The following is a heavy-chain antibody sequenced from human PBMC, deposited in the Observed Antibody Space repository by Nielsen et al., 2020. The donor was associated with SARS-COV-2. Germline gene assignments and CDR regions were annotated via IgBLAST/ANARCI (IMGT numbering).Heavy chain of an antibody. CDR1: GGSISSYY. Sequence: GSLRLSCTVSGGSISSYYWSWIRQPPGKGLEWIGYIYYSGSTNYNPSLKSRVTISVDTSKNQFSLKLSSVTAADTAVYYCARTSGAMLELRYFDYWGQGTLVTVSS. D-gene: IGHD1-7*01. CDR2: IYYSGST. J-gene: IGHJ4*02. CDR3: ARTSGAMLELRYFDY. V-gene: IGHV4-59*08.